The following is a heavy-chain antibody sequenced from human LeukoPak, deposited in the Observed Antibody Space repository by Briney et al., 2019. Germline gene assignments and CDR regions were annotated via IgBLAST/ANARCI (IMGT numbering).Heavy chain of an antibody. D-gene: IGHD2-15*01. CDR2: INHSGST. V-gene: IGHV4-34*01. CDR1: GGSFSGYY. J-gene: IGHJ4*02. Sequence: PSETLSLTCAVYGGSFSGYYWSWIRQPPGKGLEWIGEINHSGSTNYNPSLKSRVTISVDTSKNQFSLKLSSVTAADTAVYYCARDPCSGGSCYFDYWGQGTLVTVSS. CDR3: ARDPCSGGSCYFDY.